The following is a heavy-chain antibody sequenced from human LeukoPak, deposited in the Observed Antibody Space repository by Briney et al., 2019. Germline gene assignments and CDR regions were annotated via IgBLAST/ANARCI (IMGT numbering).Heavy chain of an antibody. Sequence: PSETLSLTCTVSGGSISSYYWSWIRQPPGKGLEWIGYIYYSGSTNYNPSLKSRVTISVDTSKSQFSLKLSSATAADTAVYYCARERSDWFDPWGQGTLVTVSS. CDR2: IYYSGST. CDR1: GGSISSYY. V-gene: IGHV4-59*01. J-gene: IGHJ5*02. CDR3: ARERSDWFDP.